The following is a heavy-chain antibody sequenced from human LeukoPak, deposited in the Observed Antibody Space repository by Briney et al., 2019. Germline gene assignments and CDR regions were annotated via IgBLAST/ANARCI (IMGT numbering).Heavy chain of an antibody. Sequence: PGRSLRLSCAASGFTFSSYAMHWVRQAPGKGLEWAAVISYDGSNKYYADSVKGRFTISRDNSKNTLYLQMNSLRAEDTAMYYCAKVSLNMVNDAFDIWGQGTMVSVSS. V-gene: IGHV3-30*04. D-gene: IGHD4/OR15-4a*01. CDR3: AKVSLNMVNDAFDI. J-gene: IGHJ3*02. CDR1: GFTFSSYA. CDR2: ISYDGSNK.